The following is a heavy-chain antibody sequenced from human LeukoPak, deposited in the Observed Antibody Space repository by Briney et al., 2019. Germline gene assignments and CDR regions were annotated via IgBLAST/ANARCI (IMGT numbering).Heavy chain of an antibody. D-gene: IGHD1-14*01. Sequence: GGSLRLSCAASGFTFSSYEMNWVRQAPGKGLEWVSYISSSGSTIYYADSVKGRFTISRDNAKNSLYLQMNSLRAEDTAVYYCAGIHGFRFPFWFDPWGQGTLVTVSS. J-gene: IGHJ5*01. CDR2: ISSSGSTI. CDR3: AGIHGFRFPFWFDP. V-gene: IGHV3-48*03. CDR1: GFTFSSYE.